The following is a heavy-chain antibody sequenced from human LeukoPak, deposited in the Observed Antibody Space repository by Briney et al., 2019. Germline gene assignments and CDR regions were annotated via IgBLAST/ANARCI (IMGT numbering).Heavy chain of an antibody. CDR2: IRYDGTNK. V-gene: IGHV3-30*02. CDR1: RFTFSTYG. CDR3: AKDRGSGNYFDF. D-gene: IGHD3-10*01. Sequence: GGSLRLSCAASRFTFSTYGMHWVRQAPGKGLEWVAFIRYDGTNKYYADSVKGRFTISSDNSKNTLYLQMNSLKTEDTALYYCAKDRGSGNYFDFWGQGTLVTVSS. J-gene: IGHJ4*02.